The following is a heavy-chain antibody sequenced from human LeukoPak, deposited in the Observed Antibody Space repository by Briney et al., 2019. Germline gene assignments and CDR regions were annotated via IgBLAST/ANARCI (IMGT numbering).Heavy chain of an antibody. Sequence: GGSLRLSCAAAGFTFSSYGMHWVRQAPGKGLEWVAVISYDGSNKYYADSVKGRFTIPRDNSKNTLYLQMNSLRAEDTAVYYCAKGDDYSNYYGMDVWGQGTTVTVSS. J-gene: IGHJ6*02. CDR1: GFTFSSYG. CDR3: AKGDDYSNYYGMDV. V-gene: IGHV3-30*18. CDR2: ISYDGSNK. D-gene: IGHD4-11*01.